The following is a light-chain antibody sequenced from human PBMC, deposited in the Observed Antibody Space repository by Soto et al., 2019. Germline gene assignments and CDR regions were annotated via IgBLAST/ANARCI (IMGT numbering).Light chain of an antibody. V-gene: IGLV2-8*01. CDR3: KSYAGSNTYV. CDR1: KNDVGFYDF. CDR2: EVV. J-gene: IGLJ1*01. Sequence: QPVLTQPPSASGSLGQSVTISCTGTKNDVGFYDFVSWYQHHPGKAPRLIIYEVVQRPSGVPDRFSGSKSGNTASLTVSGLQAADEADYFCKSYAGSNTYVFGSGTKLTVL.